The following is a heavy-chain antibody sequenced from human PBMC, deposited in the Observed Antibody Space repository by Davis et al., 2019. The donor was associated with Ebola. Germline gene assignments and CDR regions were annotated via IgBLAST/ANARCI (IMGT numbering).Heavy chain of an antibody. Sequence: GESLKLSCAASGFTFSSYAMSWVRQAPGKGLEWVSAISGSGGSTYYADPVKGRFTISRHNSKNTLYLQMNSLRAEDTAVYYCAGINPGGYYYGMDVWGQGTTVTVSS. J-gene: IGHJ6*02. D-gene: IGHD3-16*01. CDR1: GFTFSSYA. CDR2: ISGSGGST. CDR3: AGINPGGYYYGMDV. V-gene: IGHV3-23*01.